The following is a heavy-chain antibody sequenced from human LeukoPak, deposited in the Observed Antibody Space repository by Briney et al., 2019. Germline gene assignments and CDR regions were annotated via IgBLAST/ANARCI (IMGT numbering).Heavy chain of an antibody. CDR1: GYSFTSYW. CDR2: IYPGDSGT. CDR3: AISAHSSSWVDAFDI. V-gene: IGHV5-51*01. D-gene: IGHD6-13*01. J-gene: IGHJ3*02. Sequence: GESLKISCKGSGYSFTSYWIGWVRQMPGKGLEWMGIIYPGDSGTRYSPSFQGQVTISADKSISTAYLQWSSLKASDTAMYYCAISAHSSSWVDAFDIWGQGTMVTVSS.